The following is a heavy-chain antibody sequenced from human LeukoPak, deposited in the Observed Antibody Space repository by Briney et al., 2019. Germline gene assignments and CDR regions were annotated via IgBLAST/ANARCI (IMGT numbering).Heavy chain of an antibody. CDR1: GFTSSSYA. J-gene: IGHJ6*04. Sequence: PGGSLRLSCAASGFTSSSYAMNWVRQAPGKGLEWLSYINSRNTMYYADSVKGRFTISRDNAESSLYLQMNSLRAEDTAVYYCARVPVEMDVWGKGTTVTVSS. V-gene: IGHV3-48*01. D-gene: IGHD5-24*01. CDR2: INSRNTM. CDR3: ARVPVEMDV.